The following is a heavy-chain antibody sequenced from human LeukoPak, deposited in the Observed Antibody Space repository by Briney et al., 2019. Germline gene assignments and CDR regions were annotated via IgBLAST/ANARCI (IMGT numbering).Heavy chain of an antibody. D-gene: IGHD4-17*01. V-gene: IGHV1-8*01. Sequence: ASVKVSCKASGYTFTSYDINWVRQATGQGLEWMGWLNPNSAYTGFAQKFQGRVTMTRNTSIGTAYMELSSLRFEDTAVYYCASGDVTVTNNFDYWGQGTLVTVSS. CDR2: LNPNSAYT. CDR1: GYTFTSYD. CDR3: ASGDVTVTNNFDY. J-gene: IGHJ4*02.